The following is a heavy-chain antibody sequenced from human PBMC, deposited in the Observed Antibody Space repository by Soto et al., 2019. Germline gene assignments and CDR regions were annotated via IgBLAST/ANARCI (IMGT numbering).Heavy chain of an antibody. CDR1: GFTFSSYA. J-gene: IGHJ6*02. CDR3: AKETWYYFGSGAYGMDV. CDR2: ISGSGGST. Sequence: GGSLRLSCAASGFTFSSYAMSWVRQAPGKGLEWVSVISGSGGSTYYADSVKGRFTISRDNSKNTLYLQMNRLRAEDTAVYYCAKETWYYFGSGAYGMDVWGQGTTVTVSS. D-gene: IGHD3-10*01. V-gene: IGHV3-23*01.